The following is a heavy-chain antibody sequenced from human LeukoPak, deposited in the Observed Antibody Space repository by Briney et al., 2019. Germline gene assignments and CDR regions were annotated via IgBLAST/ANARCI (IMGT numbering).Heavy chain of an antibody. Sequence: SETLSLTCAAYGGSFSGYYWSWIRQPPGKGLEWIGEINHSGSTNYNPSLKSRVTISVDTSKNQFSLKLSSVTAADTAVYYCARRRGYSYGYFDYWGQGTLVTVSS. J-gene: IGHJ4*02. CDR3: ARRRGYSYGYFDY. D-gene: IGHD5-18*01. CDR2: INHSGST. V-gene: IGHV4-34*01. CDR1: GGSFSGYY.